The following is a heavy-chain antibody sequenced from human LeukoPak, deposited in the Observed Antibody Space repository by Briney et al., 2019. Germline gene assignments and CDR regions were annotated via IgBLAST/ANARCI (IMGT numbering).Heavy chain of an antibody. J-gene: IGHJ3*02. Sequence: GGSLRLSCAASGFTFSSYWMSWVGQAPGKGREWVANIKQDGSEKYYEASVKGRFTISRDNAKNSLYLQMNSLRAEDTAVYYCARVIGAFDIWGQGTMVTVSS. CDR2: IKQDGSEK. CDR3: ARVIGAFDI. CDR1: GFTFSSYW. D-gene: IGHD2/OR15-2a*01. V-gene: IGHV3-7*01.